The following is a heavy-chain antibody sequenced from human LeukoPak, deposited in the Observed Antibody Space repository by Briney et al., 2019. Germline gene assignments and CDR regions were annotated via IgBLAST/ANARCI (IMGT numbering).Heavy chain of an antibody. CDR1: GGTFSSYA. CDR3: ARDLSSSFVGEGTYYYYYMGV. D-gene: IGHD2-2*01. J-gene: IGHJ6*03. Sequence: GASVKVSCKASGGTFSSYAISWVRQAPGQGLEWMGGIIPIFGTANYAQKFQGRVTITADKSTSTAYMELSSLRSEDTAVYYCARDLSSSFVGEGTYYYYYMGVWGKGTTVTVSS. V-gene: IGHV1-69*06. CDR2: IIPIFGTA.